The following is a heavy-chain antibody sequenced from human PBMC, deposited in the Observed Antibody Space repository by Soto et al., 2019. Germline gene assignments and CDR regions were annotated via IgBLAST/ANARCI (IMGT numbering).Heavy chain of an antibody. CDR2: ISGSGGTT. CDR3: AKAPRWTGTSRY. D-gene: IGHD1-7*01. J-gene: IGHJ4*02. V-gene: IGHV3-23*01. Sequence: EVQLLESGGGLVQPGGSLRLSCVASGFTFSSYAMSWVRQAPGKGLEWVSAISGSGGTTYYADSVRDRFSISRDNSKNTLDLQMNSLRAEDTAVYYCAKAPRWTGTSRYWGQGTLVTVSS. CDR1: GFTFSSYA.